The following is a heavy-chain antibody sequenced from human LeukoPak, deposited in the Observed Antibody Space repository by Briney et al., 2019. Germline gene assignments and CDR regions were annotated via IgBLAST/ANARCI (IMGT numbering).Heavy chain of an antibody. CDR3: ASTIVVVPAAIPYYYGMDV. CDR2: IIPIFGTA. D-gene: IGHD2-2*01. V-gene: IGHV1-69*06. Sequence: SVKVSCKASGGTFSSYAISWVRQAPGQGLEWMGGIIPIFGTANYAQKFQGRVTITADKSTSTAYMELSSLRSEDTAVYYCASTIVVVPAAIPYYYGMDVWGKGTTVTVFS. CDR1: GGTFSSYA. J-gene: IGHJ6*04.